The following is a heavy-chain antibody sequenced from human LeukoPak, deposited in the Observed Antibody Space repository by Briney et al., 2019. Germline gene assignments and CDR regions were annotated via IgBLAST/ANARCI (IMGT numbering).Heavy chain of an antibody. J-gene: IGHJ3*02. CDR2: VKSKTHGETT. CDR3: ATGPRNAFDI. CDR1: AFTFFDAP. Sequence: FSAYSAFTFFDAPVSWLHQAPWKGLEWVGHVKSKTHGETTDYGAPVKGRLTISGDDSKNTVYLQMNSLKIEDTAMYFCATGPRNAFDIWGQGTMVTVS. V-gene: IGHV3-15*01.